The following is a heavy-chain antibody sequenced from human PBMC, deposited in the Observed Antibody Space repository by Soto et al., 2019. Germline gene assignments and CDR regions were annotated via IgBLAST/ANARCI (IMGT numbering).Heavy chain of an antibody. CDR1: GFTFSSYS. J-gene: IGHJ4*02. D-gene: IGHD5-18*01. CDR3: ARGAPRATATGDFDY. Sequence: EVQLVESGGGLVKPGGSLRLSCAASGFTFSSYSMNWVRQAPGKGLEWVSSISSSSSYIYYADSVKGRFTISRDNAKNSLYLQMNSLRAEDTAVHYCARGAPRATATGDFDYWGQGTLVTVSS. V-gene: IGHV3-21*01. CDR2: ISSSSSYI.